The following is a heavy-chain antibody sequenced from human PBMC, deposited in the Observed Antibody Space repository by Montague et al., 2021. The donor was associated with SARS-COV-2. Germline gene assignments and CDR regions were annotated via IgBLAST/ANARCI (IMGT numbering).Heavy chain of an antibody. CDR3: ASGDSYYDFWSGYYPGLF. Sequence: SLRLSCAASGFTVSSNYMSWVRQAPGKGLEWVSVIYSGGSTYYADSVKGRFTISRDNSKNTLYLQMNSLMAEDTAVYYCASGDSYYDFWSGYYPGLFWGQGTLVTVSS. CDR2: IYSGGST. V-gene: IGHV3-66*01. J-gene: IGHJ4*02. D-gene: IGHD3-3*01. CDR1: GFTVSSNY.